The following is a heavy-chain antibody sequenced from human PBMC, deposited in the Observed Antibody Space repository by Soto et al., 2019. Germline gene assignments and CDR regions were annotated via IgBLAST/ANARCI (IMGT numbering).Heavy chain of an antibody. J-gene: IGHJ6*04. CDR2: ISAYNGNT. Sequence: GTSVKVSCKASGYTFASYGSSWVRQAPGQGLEWMGWISAYNGNTNYAQKLQGRVTMTTDTSTSTAYMELRSLRSDDTAVYYCAWDIVVVPAATRMDVWGKGTTVTVSS. CDR3: AWDIVVVPAATRMDV. V-gene: IGHV1-18*01. CDR1: GYTFASYG. D-gene: IGHD2-2*01.